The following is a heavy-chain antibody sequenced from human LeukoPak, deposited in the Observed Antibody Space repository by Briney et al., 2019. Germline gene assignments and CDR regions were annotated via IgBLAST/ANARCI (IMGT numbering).Heavy chain of an antibody. CDR3: ATYSSSNQGDFDY. V-gene: IGHV1-69*04. CDR2: IIPILGIA. J-gene: IGHJ4*02. CDR1: GGTFSSYA. D-gene: IGHD6-6*01. Sequence: ASVKVSCKASGGTFSSYAISWVRQAPGQGLEWMGRIIPILGIANYAQKFQGRVTITADKSTSTAYMELSSLRSEDTAVYSCATYSSSNQGDFDYWGQGTLVTVSS.